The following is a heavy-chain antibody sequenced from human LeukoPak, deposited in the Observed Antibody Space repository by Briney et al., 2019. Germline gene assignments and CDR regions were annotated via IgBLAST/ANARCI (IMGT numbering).Heavy chain of an antibody. CDR3: ARGPSGYHNT. CDR2: ISYDANNK. CDR1: GFTFSIYG. V-gene: IGHV3-30*03. D-gene: IGHD5-12*01. Sequence: AGGSLRLSCAASGFTFSIYGMHWVRQAPGQGLEWVAVISYDANNKYYGDSVKGRFTISRDNSKNTLYLQMNSLRAEDTAVYYCARGPSGYHNTGGQGTLVTVSS. J-gene: IGHJ4*02.